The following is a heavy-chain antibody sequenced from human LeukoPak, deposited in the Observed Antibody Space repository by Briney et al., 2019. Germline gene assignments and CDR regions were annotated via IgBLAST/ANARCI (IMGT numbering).Heavy chain of an antibody. V-gene: IGHV3-7*01. CDR1: GFTFSNYW. Sequence: GGSPRLSCEGSGFTFSNYWMGWVRQAPGKGLQWVANIKKDGSEKYYVDSVKGRFTISRYNAKNSVYLQMNSLRAEDTAVYYCARFSGRNWGQGTLVTVSS. CDR3: ARFSGRN. CDR2: IKKDGSEK. D-gene: IGHD2-15*01. J-gene: IGHJ4*02.